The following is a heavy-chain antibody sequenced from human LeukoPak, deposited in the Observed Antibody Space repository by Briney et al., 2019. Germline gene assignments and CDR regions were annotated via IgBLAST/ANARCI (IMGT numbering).Heavy chain of an antibody. D-gene: IGHD3-22*01. V-gene: IGHV3-53*01. CDR2: IYSDNT. CDR1: GFTVSSNS. CDR3: ARTPRITMIVDAFDI. J-gene: IGHJ3*02. Sequence: GGSLRLSCTVSGFTVSSNSMSWVRQAPGKGLEWVSFIYSDNTHYSDSVKGRFTISRDNSKNTLYLQMNSLRAEDTAVYYCARTPRITMIVDAFDIWGQGTMVTVSS.